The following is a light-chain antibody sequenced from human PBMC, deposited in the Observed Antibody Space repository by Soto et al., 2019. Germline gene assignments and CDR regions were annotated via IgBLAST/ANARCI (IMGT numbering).Light chain of an antibody. CDR2: KAS. V-gene: IGKV1-5*03. J-gene: IGKJ4*01. CDR1: QSISSW. CDR3: QQYDSYPLT. Sequence: DIPMTQSPSTLSASVGDRVTITCRASQSISSWLAWYQHKPGKAPNLLIYKASSLESGVPSRFRGSGSGTEFTLTVSSLQPDDFANYYCQQYDSYPLTFGGGTKVEIK.